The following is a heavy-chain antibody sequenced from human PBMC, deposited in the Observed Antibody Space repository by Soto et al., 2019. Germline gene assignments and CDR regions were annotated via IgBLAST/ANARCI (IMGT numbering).Heavy chain of an antibody. D-gene: IGHD1-1*01. CDR2: ISGDGSKQ. Sequence: QVHLVESGGGVVQPGRSLRLSCAASGFTFSNYYVHWVRQAPGKGLEWVAVISGDGSKQYYADSVKGRFTISRDNSKNTLYLKMNSLRLDDTAIYYCARDSADNDNWQKTSPLTDYWGQGTLVTVSS. J-gene: IGHJ4*02. V-gene: IGHV3-30-3*01. CDR1: GFTFSNYY. CDR3: ARDSADNDNWQKTSPLTDY.